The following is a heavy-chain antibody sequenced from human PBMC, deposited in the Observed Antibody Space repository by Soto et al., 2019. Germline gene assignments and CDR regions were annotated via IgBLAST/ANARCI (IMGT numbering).Heavy chain of an antibody. V-gene: IGHV1-69*01. CDR3: ARHDFWSGYPRNYYYGMDV. Sequence: QVQLVQSGAEVKKPGSSVKVSCKASGGTFSSYAISWVRQAPGQGLEWMGGIIPIFGTANYAQKFQGRVTITADEYMSTAYMELSSLRSEDTAVYYCARHDFWSGYPRNYYYGMDVWGQGTTVTVSS. CDR2: IIPIFGTA. D-gene: IGHD3-3*01. CDR1: GGTFSSYA. J-gene: IGHJ6*02.